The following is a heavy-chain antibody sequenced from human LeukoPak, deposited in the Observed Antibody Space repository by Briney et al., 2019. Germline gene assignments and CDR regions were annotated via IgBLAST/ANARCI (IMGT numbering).Heavy chain of an antibody. Sequence: GGSLRLSCAASGFTFSSYGMHWVRQAPGKGLEWVAVIWYDGSNKYYVDSVKGRFTISRDNSKNTLYLQMNSLRAEDTAVYYCARESNHYYGMDVWGQGTTVTVSS. CDR3: ARESNHYYGMDV. CDR2: IWYDGSNK. CDR1: GFTFSSYG. J-gene: IGHJ6*02. V-gene: IGHV3-33*01.